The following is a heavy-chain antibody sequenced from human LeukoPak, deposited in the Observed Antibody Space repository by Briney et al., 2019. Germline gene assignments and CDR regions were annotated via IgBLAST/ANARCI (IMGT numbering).Heavy chain of an antibody. V-gene: IGHV1-69*04. CDR2: IIPILGIA. Sequence: GASVKVSCKASGGTFSSYAISWVRRAPGQGLEWMGRIIPILGIATYAQKFQGRVMTTADKSTSTAYMELSSLSSEDTAVYYCARGSNFGVVILSGMDVWGQGTTVTVSS. CDR3: ARGSNFGVVILSGMDV. CDR1: GGTFSSYA. J-gene: IGHJ6*02. D-gene: IGHD3-3*01.